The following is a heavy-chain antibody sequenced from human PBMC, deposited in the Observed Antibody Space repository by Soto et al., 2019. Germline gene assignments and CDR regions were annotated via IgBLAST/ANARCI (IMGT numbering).Heavy chain of an antibody. CDR1: GGSISSSSYY. V-gene: IGHV4-39*01. Sequence: QLQLQESGPGLVKPSETLSLTCTVSGGSISSSSYYWGWIRQPPGKGLEWIGSIYYSGSTYYNPSLKSRVTISVDTSKNQFYLKLSSVTDADTAVYYCGASCGGECFSFDYWGQGTLVTVSS. D-gene: IGHD2-21*01. CDR3: GASCGGECFSFDY. CDR2: IYYSGST. J-gene: IGHJ4*02.